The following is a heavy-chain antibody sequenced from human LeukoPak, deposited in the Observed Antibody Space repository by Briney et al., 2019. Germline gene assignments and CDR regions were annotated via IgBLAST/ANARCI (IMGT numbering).Heavy chain of an antibody. D-gene: IGHD3-22*01. J-gene: IGHJ5*02. V-gene: IGHV1-2*02. CDR1: GYTFTSYG. Sequence: ASVKVSCKASGYTFTSYGISWVRQAPGQGLEWMGWINPNSGGTNYAQKFQGRVTMTRDTSISTAYMELSRLRSDDTAVYYCASDGDSSGESWFDPWGQGTLVAVSS. CDR3: ASDGDSSGESWFDP. CDR2: INPNSGGT.